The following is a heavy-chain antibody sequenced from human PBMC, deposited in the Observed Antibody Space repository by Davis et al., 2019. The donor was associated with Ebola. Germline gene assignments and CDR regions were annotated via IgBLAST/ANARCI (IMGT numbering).Heavy chain of an antibody. CDR2: IVVGSGNT. CDR3: ARDFGTMVRGRYGMDV. V-gene: IGHV1-58*01. D-gene: IGHD3-10*01. CDR1: GFTFTSSA. Sequence: SVKVSCKASGFTFTSSAVQWVRQARGQRLEWIGWIVVGSGNTNYAQKFQERVTMTRDTSISTAYMELSRLRSDDTAVYYCARDFGTMVRGRYGMDVWGQGTTVTVSS. J-gene: IGHJ6*02.